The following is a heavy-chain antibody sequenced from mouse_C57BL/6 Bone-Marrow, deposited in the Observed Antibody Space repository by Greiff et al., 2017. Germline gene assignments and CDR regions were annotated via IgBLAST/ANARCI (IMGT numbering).Heavy chain of an antibody. CDR3: ASHYYGSSTGYFDY. J-gene: IGHJ2*01. CDR2: ISNGGGST. CDR1: VFTFSDSY. V-gene: IGHV5-12*01. Sequence: EVKLVESGGGLVQPGGSLKLSCAPSVFTFSDSYMYWVRQTPEKRLEWVAYISNGGGSTYYPDTVKGRFTISRDNAKNTLYLQMSRLKSEDTAMYYCASHYYGSSTGYFDYWGQGTTRTVSS. D-gene: IGHD1-1*01.